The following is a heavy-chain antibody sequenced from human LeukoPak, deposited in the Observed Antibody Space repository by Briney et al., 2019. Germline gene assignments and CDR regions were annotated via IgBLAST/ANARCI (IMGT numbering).Heavy chain of an antibody. V-gene: IGHV1-69*13. CDR2: IIPIFGTA. D-gene: IGHD3-22*01. J-gene: IGHJ5*02. Sequence: ASVKVSCKASGYTFTSYYMHWVRQAPGQGLEWMGGIIPIFGTANYAQKFQGRVTITADESTSTAYMELSSLRSEDTAVYYCARGVLLGGYYLSWGQGTLVTVSS. CDR3: ARGVLLGGYYLS. CDR1: GYTFTSYY.